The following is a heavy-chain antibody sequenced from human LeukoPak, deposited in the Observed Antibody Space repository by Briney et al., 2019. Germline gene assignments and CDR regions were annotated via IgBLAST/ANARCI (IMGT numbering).Heavy chain of an antibody. CDR1: GFTVSSNY. D-gene: IGHD4-17*01. J-gene: IGHJ6*02. V-gene: IGHV3-66*01. CDR3: ARAYGDEIYGMDV. Sequence: GGSLRLSCAASGFTVSSNYMSWVRQAPGKRLEWVSVIYSGGSTYYADSVKGRFTISRDNSKNTLYLQMNSLRAEDTAVYYCARAYGDEIYGMDVWGQGTTVTVSS. CDR2: IYSGGST.